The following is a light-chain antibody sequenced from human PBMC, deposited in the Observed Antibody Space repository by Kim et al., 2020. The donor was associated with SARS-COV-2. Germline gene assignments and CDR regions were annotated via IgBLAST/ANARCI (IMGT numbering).Light chain of an antibody. V-gene: IGKV1-39*01. CDR3: QQSYSTPFT. CDR2: AAS. J-gene: IGKJ3*01. CDR1: QSISSY. Sequence: ASVGARVTSTCRASQSISSYLNWYQQKPGKAPKLLIYAASSLQSGVPSRFSGSGSGTDFTLTISSLQPEDFATYYCQQSYSTPFTFGPGTKVDIK.